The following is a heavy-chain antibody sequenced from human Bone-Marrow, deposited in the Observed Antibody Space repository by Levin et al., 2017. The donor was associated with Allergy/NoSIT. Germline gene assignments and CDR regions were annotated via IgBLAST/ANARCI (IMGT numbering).Heavy chain of an antibody. D-gene: IGHD1-26*01. CDR2: IHHSETT. Sequence: GSLRLSCAVSGASISNSNWWSWVRQSPGKGLEWIGEIHHSETTNINPSLESRVTISIDRSNNLLSLRLTSETAADTAVYFCAKFSPRSPQLLYGVWDYWGQGILVLVSS. CDR3: AKFSPRSPQLLYGVWDY. J-gene: IGHJ1*01. CDR1: GASISNSNW. V-gene: IGHV4-4*01.